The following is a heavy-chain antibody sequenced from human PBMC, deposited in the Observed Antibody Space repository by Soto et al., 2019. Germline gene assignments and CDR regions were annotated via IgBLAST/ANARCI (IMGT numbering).Heavy chain of an antibody. CDR3: ARENDILTGYAFDI. CDR2: IIPIFGTA. V-gene: IGHV1-69*13. J-gene: IGHJ3*02. Sequence: SVKVSCKASGGTFSSYAISWVRQAPGQGLEWMGGIIPIFGTANYAQKFQGRVTITADESTSTAYMELSSLRSEDTAVYYCARENDILTGYAFDIWGQGIMVTVSS. D-gene: IGHD3-9*01. CDR1: GGTFSSYA.